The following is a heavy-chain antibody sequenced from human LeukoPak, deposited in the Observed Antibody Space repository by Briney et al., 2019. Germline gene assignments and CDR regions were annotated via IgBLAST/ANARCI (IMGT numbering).Heavy chain of an antibody. D-gene: IGHD3-3*01. CDR3: AKDQPYYDFWSGYSVW. CDR1: GFTFSSYG. Sequence: GGSLRLSCAASGFTFSSYGMHWVRQAPGKGLEWVAFIRYDGNYKYYADSVKGRFTISRDNSKNTLDLQMNSLRAEDTAVYYRAKDQPYYDFWSGYSVWWGQGTLVTVSS. J-gene: IGHJ4*02. V-gene: IGHV3-30*02. CDR2: IRYDGNYK.